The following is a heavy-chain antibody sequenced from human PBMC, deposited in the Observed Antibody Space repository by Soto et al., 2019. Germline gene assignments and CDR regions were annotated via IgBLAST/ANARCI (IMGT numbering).Heavy chain of an antibody. CDR1: GFIFSGYA. V-gene: IGHV3-30-3*02. CDR3: AKKTSAYEIDD. CDR2: ISYDGNTK. D-gene: IGHD5-12*01. J-gene: IGHJ4*02. Sequence: QVQLVESGGGVVQPGRSLSLSCAASGFIFSGYAMHWVRQAPGKGLNWVAVISYDGNTKYYADSVKGRFTVSRDNSKNTLYVQMNNLSPEDTAMYYCAKKTSAYEIDDWGQGTLVTVS.